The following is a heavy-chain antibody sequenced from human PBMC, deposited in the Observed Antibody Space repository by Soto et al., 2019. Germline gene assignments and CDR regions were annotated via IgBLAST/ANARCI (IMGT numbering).Heavy chain of an antibody. CDR3: AKDREDSSGYYYRRDYYYYGMDV. D-gene: IGHD3-22*01. J-gene: IGHJ6*02. V-gene: IGHV3-23*01. Sequence: EVQLLESGGGLVQPGGSLRLSCAASGFTFSSYAMSWVRQAPGKGLEWVSAISGSGGSTYYADSVKGRFTISRDNSKNTLYLQMNSLRAEDTAVYYCAKDREDSSGYYYRRDYYYYGMDVWGQGTTVTVSS. CDR1: GFTFSSYA. CDR2: ISGSGGST.